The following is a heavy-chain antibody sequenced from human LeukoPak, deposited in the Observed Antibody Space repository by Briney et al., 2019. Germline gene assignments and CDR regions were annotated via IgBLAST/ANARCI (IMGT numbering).Heavy chain of an antibody. D-gene: IGHD1-26*01. CDR1: GGSFSGYY. CDR3: ARVSWELLRLAYYYYYMDV. CDR2: IYYSGST. V-gene: IGHV4-34*01. J-gene: IGHJ6*03. Sequence: SETLSLTCAVYGGSFSGYYWSWIRQPPGKGLEWIGSIYYSGSTYYNPSLKSRVTISVDTSKNQFSLKLSSVTAADTAVYYCARVSWELLRLAYYYYYMDVWGKGTTVTVSS.